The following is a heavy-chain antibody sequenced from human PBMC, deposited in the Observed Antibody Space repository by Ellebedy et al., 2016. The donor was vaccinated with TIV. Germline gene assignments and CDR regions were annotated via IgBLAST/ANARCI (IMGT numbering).Heavy chain of an antibody. Sequence: AASVKVSCKASGDTFTDYYFHWVRQAPGQGLEWMAWINPNTGGTGYAQKFQDRVTVTRDTSINTVHMELSNLRTEDKAVYYCARTRWQLAFDYWGQGTLVTVSS. CDR1: GDTFTDYY. CDR3: ARTRWQLAFDY. V-gene: IGHV1-2*02. J-gene: IGHJ4*02. CDR2: INPNTGGT. D-gene: IGHD6-6*01.